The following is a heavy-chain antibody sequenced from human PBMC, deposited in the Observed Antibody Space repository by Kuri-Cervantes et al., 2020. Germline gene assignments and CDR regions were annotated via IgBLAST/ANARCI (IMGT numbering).Heavy chain of an antibody. CDR1: GDSVSSDKYH. CDR2: SYYSGSGST. D-gene: IGHD1-14*01. Sequence: SETLSLTCTVSGDSVSSDKYHCSWIRQPPGKGLEWVGHSYYSGSGSTDYHPSLKSRVTISVDTSKNQFSLKLTSVTAADTAVYYCARGSDARRKRYYYYYMDVWGKGTTVTVSS. CDR3: ARGSDARRKRYYYYYMDV. V-gene: IGHV4-61*01. J-gene: IGHJ6*03.